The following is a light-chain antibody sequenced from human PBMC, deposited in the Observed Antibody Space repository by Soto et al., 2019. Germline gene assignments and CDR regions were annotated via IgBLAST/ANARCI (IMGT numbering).Light chain of an antibody. V-gene: IGKV3-11*01. CDR3: QQRSNWPPKLT. CDR1: QSLDSN. CDR2: DAS. Sequence: EIVLTQSPDTLSLSPGEGATLSCRASQSLDSNYIAWYLQKPGQAPRLLIYDASNRATGIPARFSGSGSGTDFTLTISSLEPEDFAVYYCQQRSNWPPKLTFGGGTKVEIK. J-gene: IGKJ4*01.